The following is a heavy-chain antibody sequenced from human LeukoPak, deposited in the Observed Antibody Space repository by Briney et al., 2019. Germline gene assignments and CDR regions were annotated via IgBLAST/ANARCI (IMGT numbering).Heavy chain of an antibody. V-gene: IGHV4-39*07. J-gene: IGHJ4*02. CDR1: GDSISSSSSY. Sequence: PSETLSLTCTVSGDSISSSSSYWGWIRQPPGKGLEWIGSIYYSGSTYYNPSLKSRVTISVDTSKNQFSLKLSSVTAADTAVYYCARSPVGGSIDYWGQGTLVTVSS. D-gene: IGHD4-23*01. CDR3: ARSPVGGSIDY. CDR2: IYYSGST.